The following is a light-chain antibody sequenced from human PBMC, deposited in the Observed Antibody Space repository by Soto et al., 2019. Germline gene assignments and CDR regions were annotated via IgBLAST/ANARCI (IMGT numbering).Light chain of an antibody. J-gene: IGLJ3*02. CDR3: QSYDSSNHWV. V-gene: IGLV6-57*02. CDR2: EDN. CDR1: SGSIASNY. Sequence: NFMLTQPHSVSESPGKTVTISCTGSSGSIASNYVQWYQQRPGSAPTTVIYEDNQRPSGVPDRFSGSIDSSSNSASHTISGLKTEDEADYYCQSYDSSNHWVFGGGTKVTVL.